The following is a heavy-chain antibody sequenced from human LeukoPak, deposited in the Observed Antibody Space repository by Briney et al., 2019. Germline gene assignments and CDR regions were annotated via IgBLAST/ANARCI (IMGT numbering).Heavy chain of an antibody. D-gene: IGHD2-21*01. CDR1: GFTLRSHA. CDR3: AKDFRIGYSAHFDY. Sequence: GGSLRLSCVGSGFTLRSHAMSWVRQAPEKGLEFVSGIYENGGTTYYADSVKGRFSISRDNSKNTLYLQMDSLRGEDTAVYYCAKDFRIGYSAHFDYWGQGALVTVSS. CDR2: IYENGGTT. V-gene: IGHV3-23*01. J-gene: IGHJ4*02.